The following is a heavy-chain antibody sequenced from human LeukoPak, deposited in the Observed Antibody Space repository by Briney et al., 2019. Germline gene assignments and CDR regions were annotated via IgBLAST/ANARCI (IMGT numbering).Heavy chain of an antibody. V-gene: IGHV4-59*12. CDR2: IYYSGST. D-gene: IGHD3-9*01. CDR3: AGGSVDILTGYKEGWFDP. CDR1: GGSISSYY. J-gene: IGHJ5*02. Sequence: SETLSLTCTVSGGSISSYYWSWIRQPPGKGLDWIGYIYYSGSTNYNPSLKSRVTISVDTSKNQFSLKLSSVTAADTAVYYCAGGSVDILTGYKEGWFDPWGQGTLVTVSS.